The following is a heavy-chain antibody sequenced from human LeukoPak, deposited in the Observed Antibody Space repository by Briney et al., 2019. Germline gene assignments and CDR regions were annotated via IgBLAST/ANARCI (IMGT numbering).Heavy chain of an antibody. CDR3: ARPMIRDVVVPAATWFDP. J-gene: IGHJ5*02. CDR2: ISAYNGNT. Sequence: GASVKVSCKASGYTFTSYGISWVRQAPVQGLEWMGWISAYNGNTNYAQKLQGRVTMTTDTSTSTAYMELRSLRSDDTAVYYCARPMIRDVVVPAATWFDPWGQGTLVTLSS. V-gene: IGHV1-18*01. CDR1: GYTFTSYG. D-gene: IGHD2-2*01.